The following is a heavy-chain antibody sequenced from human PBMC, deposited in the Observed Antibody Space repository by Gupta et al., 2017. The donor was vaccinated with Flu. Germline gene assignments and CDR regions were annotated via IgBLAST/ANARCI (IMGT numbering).Heavy chain of an antibody. CDR3: ARHEAAVPAAIWRNNWFDP. V-gene: IGHV4-39*01. D-gene: IGHD2-2*02. J-gene: IGHJ5*02. Sequence: GWIRQPPGKGLEWIGSIYYSGSTYYNPSLKSRVTISVDTSKNQFSLKLSSVTAADTAVYYCARHEAAVPAAIWRNNWFDPWGQGTLVTVSS. CDR2: IYYSGST.